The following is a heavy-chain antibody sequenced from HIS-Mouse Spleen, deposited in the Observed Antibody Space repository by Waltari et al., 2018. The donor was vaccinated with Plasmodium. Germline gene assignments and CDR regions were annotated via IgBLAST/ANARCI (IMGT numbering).Heavy chain of an antibody. CDR1: GGSISSYY. D-gene: IGHD2-8*01. CDR2: IYYSGSP. J-gene: IGHJ4*02. V-gene: IGHV4-59*01. Sequence: QVQLQESGPGLVKPSSTLSLTCTVSGGSISSYYWSWIRQPPGKGLEWFGYIYYSGSPNYNPSLKSRVTISGDTSKNQCSLKLSSVTSADTAVYYCARERLNYVDYWGQGTLVTVSS. CDR3: ARERLNYVDY.